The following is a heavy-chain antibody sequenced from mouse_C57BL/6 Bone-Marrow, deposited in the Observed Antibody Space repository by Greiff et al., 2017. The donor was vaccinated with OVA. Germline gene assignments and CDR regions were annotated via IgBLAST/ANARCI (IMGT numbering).Heavy chain of an antibody. Sequence: QVQLQQPGAELVMPGASVTLSCKASGYTFTSYWMHWVKQRPGQGLEWIGEIDPSDSYTNYTQKFKGKSTLTVDKSSSTAYMQLSSLTSEDSAVYYCAKANLYYYAMDYWGQGTSVTVSS. D-gene: IGHD4-1*01. V-gene: IGHV1-69*01. CDR2: IDPSDSYT. CDR1: GYTFTSYW. CDR3: AKANLYYYAMDY. J-gene: IGHJ4*01.